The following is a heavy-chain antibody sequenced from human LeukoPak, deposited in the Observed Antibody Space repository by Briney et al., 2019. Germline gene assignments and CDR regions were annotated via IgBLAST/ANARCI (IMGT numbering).Heavy chain of an antibody. CDR3: ARHVQGRGSPFDP. D-gene: IGHD5-12*01. CDR1: GGSISSYY. V-gene: IGHV4-59*08. CDR2: IYYSGST. J-gene: IGHJ5*02. Sequence: SETLSLTCTVSGGSISSYYWSWIRQPPGKGLEWIGYIYYSGSTNYNPSLKSRVTISVDTSENQFSLRLSSVTPADTAVYYCARHVQGRGSPFDPWGQGTLVTVSS.